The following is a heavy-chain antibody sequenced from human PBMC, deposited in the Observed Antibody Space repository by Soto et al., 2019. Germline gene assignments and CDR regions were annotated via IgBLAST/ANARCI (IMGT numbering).Heavy chain of an antibody. J-gene: IGHJ5*02. D-gene: IGHD6-6*01. CDR2: INPSTGGT. Sequence: QAQLVQSGAEVKKPGASVKVSCQASGYTFTGYYFHWVRQAPGQGLEWMGWINPSTGGTKYAQKFQGRVTMTRDTSMSTAYMEVRSLRSDDTAVYYCAKGDSSSVSWFDPWGQGTLVTVSS. CDR1: GYTFTGYY. CDR3: AKGDSSSVSWFDP. V-gene: IGHV1-2*02.